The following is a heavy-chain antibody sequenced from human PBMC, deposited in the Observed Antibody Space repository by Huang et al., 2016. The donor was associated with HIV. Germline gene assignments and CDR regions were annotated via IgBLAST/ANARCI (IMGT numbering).Heavy chain of an antibody. J-gene: IGHJ5*02. D-gene: IGHD3-22*01. CDR3: ARAYHYDSNAIWGLDL. Sequence: EVQLVQSGGGLVKPGGSLRLSCAASGFPFSVYSMNWVRPAPGRGREWVSSITSSSDYIYNADSVKGRFTVSRDNAKNSLYLQMNSLKAEDTAVYYCARAYHYDSNAIWGLDLWGQGTLVTVSS. CDR1: GFPFSVYS. CDR2: ITSSSDYI. V-gene: IGHV3-21*02.